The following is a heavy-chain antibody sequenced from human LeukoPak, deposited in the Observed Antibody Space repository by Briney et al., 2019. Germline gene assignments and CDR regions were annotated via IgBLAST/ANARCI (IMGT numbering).Heavy chain of an antibody. D-gene: IGHD2-2*01. V-gene: IGHV1-69*06. CDR2: IIPIFGTA. CDR1: GGTFSGYA. CDR3: ARAPRGGYCSSTSCHLFDY. Sequence: SVKVSCKASGGTFSGYAISWVRQAPGQGLEGMGGIIPIFGTANYAQKFQGRVTITADKSTSTAYMELSSLRSEDTAVYYCARAPRGGYCSSTSCHLFDYWGQGTLVTVSS. J-gene: IGHJ4*02.